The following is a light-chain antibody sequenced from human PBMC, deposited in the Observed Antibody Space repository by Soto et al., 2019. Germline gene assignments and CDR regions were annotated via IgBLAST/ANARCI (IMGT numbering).Light chain of an antibody. CDR1: SSDVGSYNL. V-gene: IGLV2-23*03. CDR2: EGT. CDR3: CSYAGSSTFL. J-gene: IGLJ2*01. Sequence: QSALTQPASVSGSPGQSITISCTGTSSDVGSYNLVSWYQQHPGKAPKLIIYEGTKRPSGVSNRFSGSKSGNTASLTISGLQAEDEADYSCCSYAGSSTFLFGGGTQLTVL.